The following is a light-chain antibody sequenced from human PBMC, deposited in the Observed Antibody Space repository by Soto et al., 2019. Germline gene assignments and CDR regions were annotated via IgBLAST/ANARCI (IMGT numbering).Light chain of an antibody. CDR1: QSISSSF. J-gene: IGKJ5*01. CDR2: GAS. Sequence: EIVLTQSPGILSLPPGERASLSCGASQSISSSFLAWYQQKPGQAPRLLIYGASARATGIPDRFSGTGSGTDFTLTISRLEPEDFAVYYCQRYDNSPYTFGQGTRLEIK. V-gene: IGKV3-20*01. CDR3: QRYDNSPYT.